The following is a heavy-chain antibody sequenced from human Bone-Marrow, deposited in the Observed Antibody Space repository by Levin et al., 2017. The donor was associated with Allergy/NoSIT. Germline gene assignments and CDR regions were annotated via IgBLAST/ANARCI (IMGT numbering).Heavy chain of an antibody. CDR3: ARVYSSSWILDY. V-gene: IGHV4-4*07. J-gene: IGHJ4*02. Sequence: SQTLSLTCTVSGGSISSYYWSWIRQPAGKGLEWIGRIYTSGSTNYNPSLKSRVTMSVDTSKNQFSLKLSSVTAADTAVYYCARVYSSSWILDYWGQGTLVTVSS. CDR2: IYTSGST. CDR1: GGSISSYY. D-gene: IGHD6-13*01.